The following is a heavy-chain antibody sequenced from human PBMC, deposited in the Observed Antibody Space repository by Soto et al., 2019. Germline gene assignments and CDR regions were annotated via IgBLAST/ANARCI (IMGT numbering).Heavy chain of an antibody. CDR2: IKHDGGET. D-gene: IGHD2-15*01. V-gene: IGHV3-7*01. CDR3: AREGECSGGSCYSGLHS. Sequence: EVQLVESGGGLVQPGESLRLSCAASGFTFSNFWMSWVRQAPGKGLEWVANIKHDGGETYYVDSVKGRFTISRDNAKHSLSLQMYSLRAEDKGVYYCAREGECSGGSCYSGLHSWGQGTLVTVSS. J-gene: IGHJ5*02. CDR1: GFTFSNFW.